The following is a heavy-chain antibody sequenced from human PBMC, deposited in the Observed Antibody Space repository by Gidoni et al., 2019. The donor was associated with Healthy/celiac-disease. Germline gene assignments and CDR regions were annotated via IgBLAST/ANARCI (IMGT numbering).Heavy chain of an antibody. J-gene: IGHJ4*02. CDR1: GFTFSSYA. CDR3: ARAGCSGGSCYSEGFDY. Sequence: QVQLVESGGGVVQPGRSLRLSCAASGFTFSSYAMHWVRQAPGKGLEWVAVISYDGRNKYYADSVKGRFTISRDNSKNTLYLQMNSLRAEDTAVYYCARAGCSGGSCYSEGFDYWGQGTLVTVSS. D-gene: IGHD2-15*01. V-gene: IGHV3-30*04. CDR2: ISYDGRNK.